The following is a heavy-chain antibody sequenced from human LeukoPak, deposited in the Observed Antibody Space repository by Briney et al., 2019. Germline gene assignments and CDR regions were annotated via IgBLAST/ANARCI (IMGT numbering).Heavy chain of an antibody. D-gene: IGHD4-11*01. J-gene: IGHJ6*03. CDR2: FYTGGST. CDR1: GGSIGSGTYY. Sequence: SETLSLTCTVSGGSIGSGTYYWTWLRQPAGKGLEWIGRFYTGGSTNYNPSLRSRVSISLDMSKNQFSLKMSSVTAADTAVYYCVRVPATVDNYYMDVWGKGTTVTVSS. CDR3: VRVPATVDNYYMDV. V-gene: IGHV4-61*02.